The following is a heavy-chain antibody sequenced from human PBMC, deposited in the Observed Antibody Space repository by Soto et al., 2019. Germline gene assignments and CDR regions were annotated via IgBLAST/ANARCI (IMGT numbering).Heavy chain of an antibody. CDR2: IYPGDSDT. J-gene: IGHJ6*02. D-gene: IGHD3-10*01. V-gene: IGHV5-51*01. CDR1: GYTFSSYW. CDR3: ASGLYYYGVDF. Sequence: GESLNISCKGSGYTFSSYWVAWVRQMPGKGLEWMGSIYPGDSDTKYSPSFRGQVTISADKSIRTAYLQWSSLKASDTAMYYCASGLYYYGVDFWGQGTPVRVSS.